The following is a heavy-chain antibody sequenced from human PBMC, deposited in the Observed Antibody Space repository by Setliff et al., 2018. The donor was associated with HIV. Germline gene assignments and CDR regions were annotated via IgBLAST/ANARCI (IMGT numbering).Heavy chain of an antibody. Sequence: SETLSLTCNVSGGFINTNSYYWGWIRQPPGKKVEWIGNVFYSGTTYYSPSLKSRVTISRDNAKNSLYLQMNSLRADDTAVYFCARPTNIDTLYYGSQTFYMYYYGLDVWGQGTTVTVSS. CDR3: ARPTNIDTLYYGSQTFYMYYYGLDV. D-gene: IGHD1-26*01. V-gene: IGHV4-39*01. J-gene: IGHJ6*02. CDR1: GGFINTNSYY. CDR2: VFYSGTT.